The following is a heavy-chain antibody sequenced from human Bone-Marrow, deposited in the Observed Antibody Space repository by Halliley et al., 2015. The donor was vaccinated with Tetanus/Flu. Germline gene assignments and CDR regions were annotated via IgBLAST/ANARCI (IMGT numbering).Heavy chain of an antibody. Sequence: LVKPTQTLTLTCTLSGFSLNTSGVGVGWIRQPPRKALEWLALIYWDDDKRYSPSLKSRLTTTKDTSRNQVVLRMTNMDPVDTGTYYCVSGGGNGHTLFDYWGQGILVTVSS. CDR3: VSGGGNGHTLFDY. V-gene: IGHV2-5*04. CDR1: GFSLNTSGVG. CDR2: IYWDDDK. J-gene: IGHJ4*02. D-gene: IGHD3-16*01.